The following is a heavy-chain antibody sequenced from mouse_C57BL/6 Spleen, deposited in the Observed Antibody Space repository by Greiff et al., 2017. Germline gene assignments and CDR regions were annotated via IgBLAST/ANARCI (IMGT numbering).Heavy chain of an antibody. CDR1: GYTFTSYW. Sequence: QVQLQQPRAELVKPGASVKMSCKASGYTFTSYWITWVKQRPGQGLEWIGDIYPGSGSTNYNEKFKSKATLTVDTSSSTAYMQLSSLTSEDSAVYYCARIDGYYGSYAMDYWGQGTSVTVSS. V-gene: IGHV1-55*01. CDR3: ARIDGYYGSYAMDY. J-gene: IGHJ4*01. CDR2: IYPGSGST. D-gene: IGHD2-3*01.